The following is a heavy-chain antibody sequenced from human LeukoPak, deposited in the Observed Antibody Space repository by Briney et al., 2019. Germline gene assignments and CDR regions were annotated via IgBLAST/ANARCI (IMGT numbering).Heavy chain of an antibody. CDR2: ISGSGGII. Sequence: GGSLRLSCVASGFSFSNSAMRWVRQAPGKGLEWVSAISGSGGIIYYADSVKGRFTISRDNSKNTLYLQMNSLRAEDTALYYCAAGTSPYYYFDFWGQGTLVTVSS. V-gene: IGHV3-23*01. CDR3: AAGTSPYYYFDF. CDR1: GFSFSNSA. D-gene: IGHD3-10*01. J-gene: IGHJ4*02.